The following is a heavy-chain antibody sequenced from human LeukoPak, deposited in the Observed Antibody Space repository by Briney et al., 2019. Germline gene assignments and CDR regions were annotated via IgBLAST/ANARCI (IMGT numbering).Heavy chain of an antibody. CDR2: IIPIFGTA. J-gene: IGHJ4*02. V-gene: IGHV1-69*13. D-gene: IGHD5-18*01. CDR3: ARGGGYSYEGGYYFDY. CDR1: GYTFTSYG. Sequence: GASVKVSCKASGYTFTSYGISWVRQAPGQGLEWMGGIIPIFGTANYAQKFQGRVTITADESTSTAYMELSSLRSEDTAVYYCARGGGYSYEGGYYFDYWGQGTLVTVSS.